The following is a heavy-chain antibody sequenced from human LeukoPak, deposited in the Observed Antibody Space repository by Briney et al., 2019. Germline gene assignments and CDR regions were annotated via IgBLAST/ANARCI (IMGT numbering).Heavy chain of an antibody. D-gene: IGHD3-22*01. V-gene: IGHV4-38-2*01. CDR3: ARSPYYFDSSGYHGAYYFDY. Sequence: SETLSLTCVVSGYSISSGDYWGWIRQPPGRGLEWIGSIYHSGSTYNNPSLKSRVTISVDTSKNQFSLKLSSVTAADTAVYYCARSPYYFDSSGYHGAYYFDYWGQGTLATVSS. J-gene: IGHJ4*02. CDR2: IYHSGST. CDR1: GYSISSGDY.